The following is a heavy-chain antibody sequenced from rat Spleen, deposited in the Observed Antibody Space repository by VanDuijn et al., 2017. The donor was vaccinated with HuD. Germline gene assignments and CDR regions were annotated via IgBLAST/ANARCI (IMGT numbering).Heavy chain of an antibody. CDR3: TSRGSNYRNWFAN. V-gene: IGHV5-25*01. Sequence: EVQLVESDGGLVQPGRSLKLSCAASGFTFSDYYMAWVRQAPTKGLEWVASITNTGDNFYYPDSVKGRFTISRDNAQNTGYLQMNNLRSEDTAIYYCTSRGSNYRNWFANWGQGTLVTVSS. J-gene: IGHJ3*01. D-gene: IGHD1-10*01. CDR1: GFTFSDYY. CDR2: ITNTGDNF.